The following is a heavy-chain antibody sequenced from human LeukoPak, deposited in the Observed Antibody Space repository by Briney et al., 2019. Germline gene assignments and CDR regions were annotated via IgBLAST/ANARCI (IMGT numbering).Heavy chain of an antibody. Sequence: PGGSLRLSCATSGFNFSTYAMSWVRQAPGKGLEWVSGINADDGWTYYADSVKGRFTISRGNSKSTLSLQLNSLKTEDTAVYYCTSVSAGIIEYWGQGTRVTVSS. D-gene: IGHD3-16*01. J-gene: IGHJ4*02. V-gene: IGHV3-23*01. CDR3: TSVSAGIIEY. CDR1: GFNFSTYA. CDR2: INADDGWT.